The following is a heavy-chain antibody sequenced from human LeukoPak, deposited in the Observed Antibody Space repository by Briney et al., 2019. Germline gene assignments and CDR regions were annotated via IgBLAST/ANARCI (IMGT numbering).Heavy chain of an antibody. V-gene: IGHV4-39*07. D-gene: IGHD3-16*01. CDR1: GGSISSSSYY. CDR3: ARDPGPFGYFDY. Sequence: SQTLSLTCTVSGGSISSSSYYWGWIRQPPGKGLEWIGSIYYSGSTYYNPSLKSRVTISVDTSKNQFSLKLSSVTAADTAVYYCARDPGPFGYFDYWGQGTLVTVSS. CDR2: IYYSGST. J-gene: IGHJ4*02.